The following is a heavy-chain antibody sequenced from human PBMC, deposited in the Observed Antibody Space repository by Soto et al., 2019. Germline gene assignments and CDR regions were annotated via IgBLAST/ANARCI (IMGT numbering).Heavy chain of an antibody. J-gene: IGHJ1*01. Sequence: QVQLQESGPGLVKPSGTLSLTCAVSGGSISSSHWWSWVRQPPGKALEWIGEIYHSGNTDYNPSLKSRVTISVDKSKNQFSLKLTSVTAADTAVYYCARDLEYYPDKSGQIRYFHHWGQGTLVTVSS. CDR3: ARDLEYYPDKSGQIRYFHH. CDR2: IYHSGNT. CDR1: GGSISSSHW. V-gene: IGHV4-4*02. D-gene: IGHD3-22*01.